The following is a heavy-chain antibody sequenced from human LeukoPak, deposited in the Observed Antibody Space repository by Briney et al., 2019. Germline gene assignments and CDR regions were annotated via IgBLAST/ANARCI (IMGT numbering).Heavy chain of an antibody. J-gene: IGHJ4*02. Sequence: PSETLSLTCTVSGGSISSSSYYWSWIRQPAGKGLEWIGRIYTSGSTNYNPSLKSRVTISVDTSKNQFSLKLSSVTAADTAVYYCARETENYDILTGYYTSADTTFFGSGNYYFDYWGQGTLVTVSS. CDR1: GGSISSSSYY. CDR3: ARETENYDILTGYYTSADTTFFGSGNYYFDY. CDR2: IYTSGST. D-gene: IGHD3-9*01. V-gene: IGHV4-61*02.